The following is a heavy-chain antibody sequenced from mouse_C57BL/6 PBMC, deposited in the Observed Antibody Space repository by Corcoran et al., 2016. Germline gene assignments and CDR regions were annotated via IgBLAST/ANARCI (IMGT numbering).Heavy chain of an antibody. CDR3: ARVAMDY. Sequence: QIQLVQSGPELKKPGETVKISCKASGYTFTTYGMSWVKQAPGKGLKWMGWINTYSGVPTYADDFKGRFAFTLETSASTASLQINNLKNEDTATHCCARVAMDYWGQGTSVTVSS. CDR1: GYTFTTYG. V-gene: IGHV9-3*01. CDR2: INTYSGVP. J-gene: IGHJ4*01.